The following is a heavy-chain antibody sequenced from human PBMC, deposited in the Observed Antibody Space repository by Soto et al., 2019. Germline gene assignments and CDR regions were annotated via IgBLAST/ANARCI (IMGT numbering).Heavy chain of an antibody. CDR2: ISSSSSYI. D-gene: IGHD1-26*01. CDR3: ASTIVGGYDPVVGNWFDP. J-gene: IGHJ5*02. Sequence: PGGSLRLSCAASGFTFSSYSMNRVRQAPGKGLEWVSSISSSSSYIYYADSVKGRFTISRDNAKNSLYLQMNSLRAEDTAVYYCASTIVGGYDPVVGNWFDPWGQGTLVTV. V-gene: IGHV3-21*01. CDR1: GFTFSSYS.